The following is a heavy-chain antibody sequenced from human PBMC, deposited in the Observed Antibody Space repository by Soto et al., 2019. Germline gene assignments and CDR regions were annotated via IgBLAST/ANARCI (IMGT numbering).Heavy chain of an antibody. CDR2: IIPIFGTA. V-gene: IGHV1-69*06. CDR3: ARTIFGVTMPYYFDY. Sequence: QVQLVQSGAEVKKPGSSVKVSCKASGGTFSSYAISWVRQAPGQGLEWMGGIIPIFGTANYAQKFQGRVTITADKSTSTAYMELSSLRSEDTDVYYCARTIFGVTMPYYFDYWGQGTLVTVSS. D-gene: IGHD3-3*01. J-gene: IGHJ4*02. CDR1: GGTFSSYA.